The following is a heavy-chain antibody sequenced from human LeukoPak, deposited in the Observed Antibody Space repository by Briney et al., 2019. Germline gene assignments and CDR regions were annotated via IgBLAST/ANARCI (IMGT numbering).Heavy chain of an antibody. CDR3: AKSPGYCRGGTCFDY. Sequence: GGSLRLSCAASGSTFSTYAMSWVRQAPGKGLEWVSGISGSGGSTYYADSVKGRFTISRDNSKNTLYLQMNSLRSEDTAVYYCAKSPGYCRGGTCFDYWGQGTLLTVSS. V-gene: IGHV3-23*01. CDR2: ISGSGGST. CDR1: GSTFSTYA. J-gene: IGHJ4*02. D-gene: IGHD2-15*01.